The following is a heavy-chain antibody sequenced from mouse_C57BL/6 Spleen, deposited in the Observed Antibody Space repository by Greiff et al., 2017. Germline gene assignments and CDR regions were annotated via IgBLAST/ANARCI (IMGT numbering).Heavy chain of an antibody. V-gene: IGHV5-6*02. D-gene: IGHD2-4*01. CDR1: GFTFSSYG. CDR3: ARRDYDDGVYYYAMDY. J-gene: IGHJ4*01. Sequence: EVKVVESGGDLVKPGGSLKLSCAASGFTFSSYGMSWVRQTPDKRLEWVATISSGGSYTYYPDSVKGRFTISRDNAKNTLYLQMSSLKSEDTAMYFSARRDYDDGVYYYAMDYWGQGTSVTVSS. CDR2: ISSGGSYT.